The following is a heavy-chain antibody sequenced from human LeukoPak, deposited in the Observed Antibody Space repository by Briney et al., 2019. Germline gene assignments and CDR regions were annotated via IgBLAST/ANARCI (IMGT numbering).Heavy chain of an antibody. V-gene: IGHV4-59*01. Sequence: PSETLSLTCTVSGGSTSSYYWSWIRQPPGKGLEWIGYIYYSGSTNYNPSLKSRVTISVDTSKNQFSLKLSSVTAADTAVYYCARGLVYGFPAAPDYYMDVWGKGTTVTVSS. D-gene: IGHD2-2*01. J-gene: IGHJ6*03. CDR2: IYYSGST. CDR3: ARGLVYGFPAAPDYYMDV. CDR1: GGSTSSYY.